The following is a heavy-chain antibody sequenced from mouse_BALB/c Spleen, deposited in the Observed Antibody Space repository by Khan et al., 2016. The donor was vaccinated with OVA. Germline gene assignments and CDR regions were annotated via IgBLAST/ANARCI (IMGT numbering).Heavy chain of an antibody. CDR3: AGGYGDGWYIED. CDR2: INTHTGVP. Sequence: QIQLVQSGPELKKPGETVRISCKASGYTFTTAGMQWVQKMPGKGLKWIGWINTHTGVPKYAQDFKGRFAFSLETSASTAYLQITNLKNEDTPTYCGAGGYGDGWYIEDWGEGTTVTVSS. CDR1: GYTFTTAG. D-gene: IGHD2-13*01. J-gene: IGHJ1*01. V-gene: IGHV9-4*02.